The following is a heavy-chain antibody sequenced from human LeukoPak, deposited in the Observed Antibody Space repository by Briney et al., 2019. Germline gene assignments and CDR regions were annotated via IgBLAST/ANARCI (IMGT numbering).Heavy chain of an antibody. CDR3: AKDQATRGNYYGRAFDI. J-gene: IGHJ3*02. V-gene: IGHV3-23*01. CDR2: IHADGTPT. Sequence: GGSLRLSCAASGFTFNNYAMSWVRQAQGKGLKWVSAIHADGTPTYDADSVKGRFTISRDNSKNTLYLQMNSLRAEDTAIYYCAKDQATRGNYYGRAFDIWGQGTMVTVSS. CDR1: GFTFNNYA. D-gene: IGHD3-22*01.